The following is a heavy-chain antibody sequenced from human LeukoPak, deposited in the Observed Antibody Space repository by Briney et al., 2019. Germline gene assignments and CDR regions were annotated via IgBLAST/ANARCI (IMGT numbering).Heavy chain of an antibody. J-gene: IGHJ1*01. CDR1: GYTFIDYY. Sequence: ASVKVSCKTSGYTFIDYYVLWVRQAPGQGLEWLGWINSNSGGTKCAQEFQGRVTMTRDTSTTTAYMELSGLRSDDTAVYYCARGHESSPSYDFWGQGTLVTVSS. CDR2: INSNSGGT. V-gene: IGHV1-2*02. D-gene: IGHD3/OR15-3a*01. CDR3: ARGHESSPSYDF.